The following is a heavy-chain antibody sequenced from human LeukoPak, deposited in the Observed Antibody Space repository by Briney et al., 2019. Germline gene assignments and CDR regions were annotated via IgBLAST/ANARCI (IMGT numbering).Heavy chain of an antibody. V-gene: IGHV3-21*01. Sequence: GGSLRLSCAASGFTFSSYSMNWVRQAPGMGLEWVSSISSSSSYIYYADSVKGRFTISRDNAKNSLYLQMNSLRAEDTAVYYCARDLGAAAGTVHYYYYYMDVWGKGTTVTVSS. CDR3: ARDLGAAAGTVHYYYYYMDV. D-gene: IGHD6-13*01. CDR2: ISSSSSYI. J-gene: IGHJ6*03. CDR1: GFTFSSYS.